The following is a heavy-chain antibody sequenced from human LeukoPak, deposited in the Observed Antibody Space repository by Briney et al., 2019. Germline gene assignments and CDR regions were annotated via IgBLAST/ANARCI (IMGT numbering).Heavy chain of an antibody. D-gene: IGHD3-16*02. V-gene: IGHV3-23*01. Sequence: GGSLRLSCAASGFTFSYAWMSWVRQAPGKGLEWVSGISGSGGSTSYADSVKGRFTISRDNSKNTLYLQMNSLRAEDTAVYYCANPRLYDYVWGSYPYWGQGTLVTVSS. J-gene: IGHJ4*02. CDR3: ANPRLYDYVWGSYPY. CDR1: GFTFSYAW. CDR2: ISGSGGST.